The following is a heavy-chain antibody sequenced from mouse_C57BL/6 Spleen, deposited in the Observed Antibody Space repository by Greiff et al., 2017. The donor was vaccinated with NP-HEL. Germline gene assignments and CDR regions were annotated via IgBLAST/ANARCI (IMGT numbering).Heavy chain of an antibody. CDR1: GCTVSSDT. D-gene: IGHD2-2*01. V-gene: IGHV5-9*01. Sequence: ESGGGLVKPGGVWKIDGAVVGCTVSSDTSSWVREAPEKRLEWVATISGVGGVTYYPDSVKGRFTISRDNAKNTLYLQMSSLRSEDTALYYCARVKGYDRRGYYFDYWGQGTPLTVSS. J-gene: IGHJ2*01. CDR2: ISGVGGVT. CDR3: ARVKGYDRRGYYFDY.